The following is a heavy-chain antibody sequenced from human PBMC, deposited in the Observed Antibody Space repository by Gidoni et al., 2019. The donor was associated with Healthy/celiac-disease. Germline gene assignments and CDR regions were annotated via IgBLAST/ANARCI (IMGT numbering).Heavy chain of an antibody. D-gene: IGHD3-22*01. CDR2: IWYDGSNK. J-gene: IGHJ4*02. Sequence: QVQLVESGGGVVQPGRSLRLSCAASGFTFSSYGMHWVRQAPGKGLEWVAVIWYDGSNKYYADSVKGRFTISRDNSKNTLYLQMNSLRAEDTAVYYCARERRISGYFDYWGQGTLVTVSS. V-gene: IGHV3-33*08. CDR1: GFTFSSYG. CDR3: ARERRISGYFDY.